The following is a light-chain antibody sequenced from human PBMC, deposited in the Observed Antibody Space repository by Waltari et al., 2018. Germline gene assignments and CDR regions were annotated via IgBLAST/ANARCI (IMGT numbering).Light chain of an antibody. CDR3: QQSFSTPNT. J-gene: IGKJ2*01. CDR2: DAS. CDR1: QSITSY. V-gene: IGKV1-39*01. Sequence: DIQMTQSPSSLSASVGDRVTITCRASQSITSYLNWYQRKPGTAPNLLIYDASSLQSGVPSRFSGSGSGTDFTLTISSLQPEDFATYYCQQSFSTPNTFGKGTKLEIK.